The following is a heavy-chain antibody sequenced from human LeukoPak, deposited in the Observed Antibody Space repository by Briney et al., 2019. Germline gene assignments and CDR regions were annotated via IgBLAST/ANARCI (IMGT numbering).Heavy chain of an antibody. CDR1: GGSISSYY. V-gene: IGHV4-59*01. D-gene: IGHD3-10*01. CDR3: ARERYGSGSSFDY. Sequence: SETLSLTCTVSGGSISSYYWSWIRQPPGKGLEWIGYIYYSGSTNYNPSLTSRVTISVDTSKNQFSLKLSSVTAADTAVYYCARERYGSGSSFDYWGQGTLVTVSS. CDR2: IYYSGST. J-gene: IGHJ4*02.